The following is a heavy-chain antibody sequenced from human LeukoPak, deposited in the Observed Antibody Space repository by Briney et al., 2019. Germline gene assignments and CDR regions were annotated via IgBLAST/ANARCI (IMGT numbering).Heavy chain of an antibody. CDR1: GYTFTGCY. J-gene: IGHJ3*02. CDR2: INPNSGGT. CDR3: ARWPIGFYI. D-gene: IGHD2-15*01. Sequence: ASVKLSCNASGYTFTGCYMHWVRQAPGQGLELKGWINPNSGGTNYAQKFQGRVTMTRDTSISTAYIEETSLKSGATDVSYCARWPIGFYIWGQGRLVTVSS. V-gene: IGHV1-2*02.